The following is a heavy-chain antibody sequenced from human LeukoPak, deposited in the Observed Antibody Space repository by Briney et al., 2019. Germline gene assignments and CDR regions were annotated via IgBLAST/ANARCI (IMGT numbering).Heavy chain of an antibody. J-gene: IGHJ3*02. D-gene: IGHD2-2*01. CDR2: IKYDGSNE. CDR3: ARDYFCSSTSGSATGAFDI. Sequence: GGSLRLSCAASGFPFSIYGMHWVRQAPGKGLEWVAVIKYDGSNEYCADSVKGRSTISRDNSKNTLYLQMNSLRPEDAAVYYCARDYFCSSTSGSATGAFDIWGQGTMVTVSS. CDR1: GFPFSIYG. V-gene: IGHV3-30*03.